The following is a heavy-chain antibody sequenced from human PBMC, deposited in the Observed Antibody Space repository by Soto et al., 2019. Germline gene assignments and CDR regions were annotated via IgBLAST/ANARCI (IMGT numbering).Heavy chain of an antibody. CDR1: GFTFSNYA. D-gene: IGHD3-10*01. CDR3: AKEGSPPFFQH. Sequence: SLRLSCAASGFTFSNYAMSWVRQAPGKGPEWVSAISGGGGQTYYLESVKGRFTISRDNSKNTVSLLLNSLRADDTAVYYCAKEGSPPFFQHWGQGTLVTVSS. J-gene: IGHJ4*02. CDR2: ISGGGGQT. V-gene: IGHV3-23*01.